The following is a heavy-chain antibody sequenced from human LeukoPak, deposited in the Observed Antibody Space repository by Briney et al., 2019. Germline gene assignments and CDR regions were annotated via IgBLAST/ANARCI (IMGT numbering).Heavy chain of an antibody. Sequence: GGSLRLSCVASGFTLSDYGLHWVRQAPGKGLEWVAMISFDGKNEFYTDSVKGRSTVSRDNVRNTLYLQMNSLRAEDTALYYCARDFHINKWCNWFDPWGQGTLVTVSS. CDR1: GFTLSDYG. V-gene: IGHV3-30*03. J-gene: IGHJ5*02. CDR2: ISFDGKNE. D-gene: IGHD2-15*01. CDR3: ARDFHINKWCNWFDP.